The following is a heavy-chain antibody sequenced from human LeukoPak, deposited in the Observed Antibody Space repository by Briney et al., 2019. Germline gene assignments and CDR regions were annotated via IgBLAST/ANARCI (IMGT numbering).Heavy chain of an antibody. CDR2: ISWDGGST. V-gene: IGHV3-43D*03. D-gene: IGHD4-23*01. J-gene: IGHJ4*02. Sequence: GGSLRLSCAASGFTFDDYAMHWVRQAPGKGLEWVSLISWDGGSTYYADSVKGRFTISRDNSKNSLYLQMNSLRAEDTALYYCAKDEGNSVFIDYWGQGTLVTISS. CDR3: AKDEGNSVFIDY. CDR1: GFTFDDYA.